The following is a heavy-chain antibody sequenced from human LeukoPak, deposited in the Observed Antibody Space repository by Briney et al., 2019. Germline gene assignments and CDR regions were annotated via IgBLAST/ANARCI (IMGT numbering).Heavy chain of an antibody. D-gene: IGHD3-3*01. CDR3: AKGMFWSGYVIAALNCFDY. CDR2: ISGSGGST. V-gene: IGHV3-23*01. Sequence: AGGSLRLSCAASGFTFSSYAMSWVRQAPGKGLEWVSAISGSGGSTYYADSVKGRFTISRDNSKNTLYLQMNSLRAEDTAVYYCAKGMFWSGYVIAALNCFDYWGQGTLVTVSS. CDR1: GFTFSSYA. J-gene: IGHJ4*02.